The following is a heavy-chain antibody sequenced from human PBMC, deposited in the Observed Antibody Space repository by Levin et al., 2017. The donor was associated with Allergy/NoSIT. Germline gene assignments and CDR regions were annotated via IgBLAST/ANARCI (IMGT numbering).Heavy chain of an antibody. J-gene: IGHJ5*02. Sequence: GGSLRLSCAASGFTFSSYEMNWVRQVPGKGLEWISYINSIGTTKHDADSVKGRFTTSRDNAKNALYLQMNSLRAEDTAIYFCARVRQQLLDPWGQGTLVTVSS. D-gene: IGHD6-13*01. CDR3: ARVRQQLLDP. CDR1: GFTFSSYE. V-gene: IGHV3-48*03. CDR2: INSIGTTK.